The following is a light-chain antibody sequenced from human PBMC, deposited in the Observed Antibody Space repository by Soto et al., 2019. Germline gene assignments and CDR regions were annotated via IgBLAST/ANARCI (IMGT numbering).Light chain of an antibody. CDR2: AAS. CDR1: QGIRDY. V-gene: IGKV1-27*01. Sequence: DIQMTQSPSSLSASVGERVTLTCRASQGIRDYLAWYQQKPGKVPKLLIYAASTLQSGVPSRFSGSGSGTDFTLTITSLQPEDVATYYCQKYNRAPYTFGQGTKLEIK. J-gene: IGKJ2*01. CDR3: QKYNRAPYT.